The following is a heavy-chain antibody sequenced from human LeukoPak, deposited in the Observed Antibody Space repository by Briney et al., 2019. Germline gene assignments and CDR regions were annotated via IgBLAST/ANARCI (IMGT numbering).Heavy chain of an antibody. CDR1: GYSFTGYC. Sequence: ASVKVSCKASGYSFTGYCIHWVRQAPGQGLEWMGWIHPHTGDTLYGQKFQGRVTMTRDTSISTVYMELSSLTSDDTAVYYCGRDPTSVDVVVGWLDPWGQGTLVTVSS. D-gene: IGHD2-21*01. J-gene: IGHJ5*02. V-gene: IGHV1-2*02. CDR3: GRDPTSVDVVVGWLDP. CDR2: IHPHTGDT.